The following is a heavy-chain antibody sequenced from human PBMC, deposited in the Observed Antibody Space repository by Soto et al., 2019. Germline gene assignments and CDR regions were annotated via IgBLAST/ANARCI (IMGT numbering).Heavy chain of an antibody. Sequence: PGGSLRLSCTASGFTFGDYDMSWIRQAPGKGLEWVGVSRSKAYVGATDFAASVKGRFTISRDDSISIAYLQMHSLKTEDTAVYFCSRGEDYYGRPLMDVWGKGTTVTVSS. V-gene: IGHV3-49*03. CDR3: SRGEDYYGRPLMDV. J-gene: IGHJ6*03. CDR1: GFTFGDYD. D-gene: IGHD3-10*01. CDR2: SRSKAYVGAT.